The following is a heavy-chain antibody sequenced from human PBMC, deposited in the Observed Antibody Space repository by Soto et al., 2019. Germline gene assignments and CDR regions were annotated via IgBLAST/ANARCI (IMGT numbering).Heavy chain of an antibody. CDR2: INHSGST. CDR1: GGSFSGYY. Sequence: SETLSLTCAVYGGSFSGYYWSWIRQPPGKGLEWIGEINHSGSTNYNPSLKSRVTISVDTSKNQFSLKLSSVTAADTAVYYCASSGWNDAFDIWGQGTMVTVSS. J-gene: IGHJ3*02. V-gene: IGHV4-34*01. D-gene: IGHD1-1*01. CDR3: ASSGWNDAFDI.